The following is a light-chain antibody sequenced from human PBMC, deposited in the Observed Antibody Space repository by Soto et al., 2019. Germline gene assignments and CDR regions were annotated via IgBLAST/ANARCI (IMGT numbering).Light chain of an antibody. Sequence: QSVLTQPPSVSGAPGQRVTTSGTGSSSNIGAGYDVHWYQRLPGTAPKLLIYGNSNRPSGVPDRFSGSKSGTSASLAITGLQAEDEADYYCQSYDSSLSGSTVFGGGTQLTVL. CDR1: SSNIGAGYD. CDR2: GNS. V-gene: IGLV1-40*01. CDR3: QSYDSSLSGSTV. J-gene: IGLJ2*01.